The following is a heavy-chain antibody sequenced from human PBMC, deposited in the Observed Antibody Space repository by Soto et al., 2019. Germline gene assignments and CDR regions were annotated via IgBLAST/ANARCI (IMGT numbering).Heavy chain of an antibody. D-gene: IGHD6-13*01. Sequence: QVQLQESGPGLVKPSQTLSLTCTVSGGSISSGGYYWSWIRQHPGKGLEWIGYIYYSGSTYYNPSLKSRVTISVDTSKNQFSLKLSSVTAADTAVYYCARGPVRDPPVGYSSPELDYWGQGTLVTVSS. J-gene: IGHJ4*02. CDR3: ARGPVRDPPVGYSSPELDY. CDR1: GGSISSGGYY. CDR2: IYYSGST. V-gene: IGHV4-31*03.